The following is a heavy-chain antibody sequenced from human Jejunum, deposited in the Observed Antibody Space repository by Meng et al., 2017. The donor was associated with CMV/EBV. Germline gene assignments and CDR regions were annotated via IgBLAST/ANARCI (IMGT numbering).Heavy chain of an antibody. CDR3: AKDLQHYYAMDV. D-gene: IGHD5-18*01. Sequence: ASRFTFVLYFVPCVRPAPGKWLVWVSAIPGGGGGTYSAGSLTGRFTLSRDTSKDALYLHMSSLSAEDTAVYYCAKDLQHYYAMDVWGQGTTVTVSS. V-gene: IGHV3-23*01. CDR1: RFTFVLYF. CDR2: IPGGGGGT. J-gene: IGHJ6*02.